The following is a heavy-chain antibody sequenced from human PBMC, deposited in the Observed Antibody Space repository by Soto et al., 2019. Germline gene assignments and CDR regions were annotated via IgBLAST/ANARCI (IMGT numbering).Heavy chain of an antibody. Sequence: QVKLVESGGAVVQSGRSLRLSCTASRFRFSAYGMHWVRQAPGKGLEWVALISDDGKTQFFTDSVEGRFTISRDNSRNTLYLQMNSLRPEDTAAYYCVKGGYKTGWPPFDHWGHGTRVTVSS. J-gene: IGHJ4*01. D-gene: IGHD6-19*01. CDR3: VKGGYKTGWPPFDH. CDR2: ISDDGKTQ. CDR1: RFRFSAYG. V-gene: IGHV3-30*18.